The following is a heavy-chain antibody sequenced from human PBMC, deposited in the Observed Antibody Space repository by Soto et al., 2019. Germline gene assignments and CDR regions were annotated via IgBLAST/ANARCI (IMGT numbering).Heavy chain of an antibody. D-gene: IGHD6-19*01. V-gene: IGHV4-59*01. CDR1: GGSISSYY. J-gene: IGHJ4*02. CDR2: IYYSGST. Sequence: GLRRGPPSETLSPTCTVSGGSISSYYWSWIRQPPGKGLEWIGYIYYSGSTNYNPSLKSRVTISVDTSKNQFSLKLSSVTAADTAVYYCARLEYSSGWYRFGYWGQGTLVTVSS. CDR3: ARLEYSSGWYRFGY.